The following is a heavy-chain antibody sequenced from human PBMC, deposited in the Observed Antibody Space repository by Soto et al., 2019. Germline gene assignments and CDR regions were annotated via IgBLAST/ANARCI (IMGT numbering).Heavy chain of an antibody. CDR1: GYTFTRYD. CDR2: MNPNSGNT. J-gene: IGHJ6*03. Sequence: ASVKVSCKASGYTFTRYDINWVRQATGQGLEWMGWMNPNSGNTGYAQKFQGRVTMTRNTSISTAYMELSSLRSEDTAVYYCASGLRFLEWLSPQYYYYMDVWGKGTTVTVSS. CDR3: ASGLRFLEWLSPQYYYYMDV. V-gene: IGHV1-8*01. D-gene: IGHD3-3*01.